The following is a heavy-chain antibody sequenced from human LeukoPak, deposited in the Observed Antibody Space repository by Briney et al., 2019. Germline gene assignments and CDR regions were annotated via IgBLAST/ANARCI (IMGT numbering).Heavy chain of an antibody. J-gene: IGHJ5*02. Sequence: PGGSLRLSCAATGFRFSDYYMSWIRQAPGKGLEWVAYISSTGNSIFYADSVKGRFTISRDHAKNSLSLKLNSLRAEDTAVYYCAKGGIRYGYWFDHWGQGTLVTVSS. CDR1: GFRFSDYY. CDR2: ISSTGNSI. D-gene: IGHD3-10*01. CDR3: AKGGIRYGYWFDH. V-gene: IGHV3-11*01.